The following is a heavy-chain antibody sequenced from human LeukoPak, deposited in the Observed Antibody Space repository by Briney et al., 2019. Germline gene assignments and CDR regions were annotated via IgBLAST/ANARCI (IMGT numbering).Heavy chain of an antibody. J-gene: IGHJ4*02. CDR3: TTVLYGSGSYFGWFSSPYGPYIDY. CDR1: GFTFSNAW. CDR2: IKSKTDGGTT. Sequence: GGSLRLSCAASGFTFSNAWMSWVRQAPGKGLEWVGRIKSKTDGGTTDYAAPVKGRFTISRDDSKNTLYLQMNSLKTEDTAVYYCTTVLYGSGSYFGWFSSPYGPYIDYWGQGTLVTVSS. D-gene: IGHD3-10*01. V-gene: IGHV3-15*01.